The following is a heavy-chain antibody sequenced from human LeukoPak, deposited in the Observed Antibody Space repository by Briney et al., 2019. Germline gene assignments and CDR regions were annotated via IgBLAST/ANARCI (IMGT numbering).Heavy chain of an antibody. Sequence: PGGSRSLSCAASGFTFSSYSMNWVRQAPGKGVEGVSSISSSSSYIYYADSVKGRFTISRDNAKNSLYLQMNSLRAEDTAVYYCARDLVPSQQDQNDYWGQGTLVTVSS. CDR2: ISSSSSYI. D-gene: IGHD6-13*01. CDR1: GFTFSSYS. V-gene: IGHV3-21*01. CDR3: ARDLVPSQQDQNDY. J-gene: IGHJ4*02.